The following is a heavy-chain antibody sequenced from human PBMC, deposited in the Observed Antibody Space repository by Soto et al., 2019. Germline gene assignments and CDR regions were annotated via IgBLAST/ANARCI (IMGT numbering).Heavy chain of an antibody. CDR2: ISGSGGST. CDR1: GFTFSSYA. CDR3: ASQGFGELFFDY. J-gene: IGHJ4*02. D-gene: IGHD3-10*01. Sequence: PGGSLRLSCAASGFTFSSYAMSWVRQAPGKGLEWVSAISGSGGSTYYADSVKGRFTISRDNSKNTLYLQMNSLRAEDTAVYYCASQGFGELFFDYWGQGTLVTVSS. V-gene: IGHV3-23*01.